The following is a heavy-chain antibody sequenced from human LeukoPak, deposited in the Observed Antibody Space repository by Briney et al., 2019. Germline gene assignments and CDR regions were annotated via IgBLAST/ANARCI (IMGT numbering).Heavy chain of an antibody. CDR2: IDPSDSYT. D-gene: IGHD6-19*01. V-gene: IGHV5-10-1*01. CDR3: ALYSSGWYIDY. Sequence: GESLKISCKCSGYSFTSYWISWVRPMPGKGLEWMGRIDPSDSYTNYSPSFQGHVTISADKSISTAYLQWSSLKASDTAMYYCALYSSGWYIDYWGQGTLVTVSS. CDR1: GYSFTSYW. J-gene: IGHJ4*02.